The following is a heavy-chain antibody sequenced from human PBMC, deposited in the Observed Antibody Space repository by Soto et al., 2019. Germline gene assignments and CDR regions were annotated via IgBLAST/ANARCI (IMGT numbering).Heavy chain of an antibody. V-gene: IGHV4-30-2*01. D-gene: IGHD6-6*01. Sequence: QLQLQESGSGLVKPSQTLSLTCAVSGGSISSGGYSWSWIRQPPGKGLEWIGYIYHSGSTYYNPSLTSRVTISVDRSKNQFSLKQSSVTAADTAVYYCARVDSSSSPSGFDPWGQGTLVTVSS. CDR2: IYHSGST. CDR1: GGSISSGGYS. J-gene: IGHJ5*02. CDR3: ARVDSSSSPSGFDP.